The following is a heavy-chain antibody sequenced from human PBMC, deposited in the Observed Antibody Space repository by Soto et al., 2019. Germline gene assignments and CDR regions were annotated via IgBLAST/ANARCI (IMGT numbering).Heavy chain of an antibody. CDR3: ASTETYYYDSSGSTSYYFDY. J-gene: IGHJ4*02. V-gene: IGHV4-30-4*01. Sequence: SETLSLTCTVSGGSISSGDYYWSWIRQPPGKGLEWIGYIYYSGSTYYNPSLKSRVTISVDTSKNQFSLKLSSVTAADTAVYYCASTETYYYDSSGSTSYYFDYWGQGTLVTVSS. CDR1: GGSISSGDYY. D-gene: IGHD3-22*01. CDR2: IYYSGST.